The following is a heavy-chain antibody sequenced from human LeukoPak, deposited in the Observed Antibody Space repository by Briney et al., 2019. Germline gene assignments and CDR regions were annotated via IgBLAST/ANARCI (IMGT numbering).Heavy chain of an antibody. J-gene: IGHJ4*02. CDR2: IIPILGIA. V-gene: IGHV1-69*04. CDR1: GYTFTGYY. D-gene: IGHD3-9*01. Sequence: SVKVSCKASGYTFTGYYMHWVRQAPGQGLEWMGRIIPILGIANYAQKFQGRVTITADKSTSTAYMELSSLRSEDTAVYYCARAQWTIPWGQGTLVTVSS. CDR3: ARAQWTIP.